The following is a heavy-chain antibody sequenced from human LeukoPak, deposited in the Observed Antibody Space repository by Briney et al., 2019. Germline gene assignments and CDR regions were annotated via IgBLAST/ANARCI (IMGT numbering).Heavy chain of an antibody. CDR2: ITSRSSNT. D-gene: IGHD3-9*01. Sequence: GPSLRPSCSPSAVTFSGYTMNWVRHAPGKRLEWVSSITSRSSNTYYADSVKGRFTISRDNAKNSLYLQMNSLRAEDTAVYYCARALYYDILTGYQTHTYYFDSWGLGTLVTVSS. V-gene: IGHV3-21*01. CDR1: AVTFSGYT. J-gene: IGHJ4*01. CDR3: ARALYYDILTGYQTHTYYFDS.